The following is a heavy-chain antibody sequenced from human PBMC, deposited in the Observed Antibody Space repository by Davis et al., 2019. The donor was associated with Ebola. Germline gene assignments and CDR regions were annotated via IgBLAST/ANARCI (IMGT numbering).Heavy chain of an antibody. CDR2: INTAGDT. J-gene: IGHJ6*04. V-gene: IGHV3-13*01. CDR3: AREVQYYDTSGYHYYGMDV. Sequence: GGSLRLSCAASGFTFRTHDMHWVRHPTGKGLEWLSAINTAGDTYYPVSVKGRFTISRDNGKNTLYLQMNSLRAGDTAVYYCAREVQYYDTSGYHYYGMDVWGKGTTVTVSS. D-gene: IGHD3-22*01. CDR1: GFTFRTHD.